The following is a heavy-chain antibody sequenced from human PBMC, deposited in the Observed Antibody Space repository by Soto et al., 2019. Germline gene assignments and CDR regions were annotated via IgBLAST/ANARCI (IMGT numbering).Heavy chain of an antibody. Sequence: SETLSLTCTVSGGSTSSYYWSWIRQPAGKGLEWIGRIYTSGSTNYNPSLKSRVTMSVDTSKNQFSLKLSSVTAADTAVYYCARGPQGMGDIVVVVAAHFDYWGQGTLVTVSS. D-gene: IGHD2-15*01. V-gene: IGHV4-4*07. CDR3: ARGPQGMGDIVVVVAAHFDY. CDR2: IYTSGST. J-gene: IGHJ4*02. CDR1: GGSTSSYY.